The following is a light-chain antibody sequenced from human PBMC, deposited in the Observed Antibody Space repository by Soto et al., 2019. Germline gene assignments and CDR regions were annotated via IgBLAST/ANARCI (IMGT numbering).Light chain of an antibody. CDR2: GAS. Sequence: EIVITQSPATLSVSVGERVTLSCRASQSVSTTLSWYQQKPGQAPRLLIYGASTRATGIPARFSGSGSGTEFTLSICSLQSEHFAVYYCHQYNNWPPAVGGGTKVDTK. CDR1: QSVSTT. V-gene: IGKV3-15*01. CDR3: HQYNNWPPA. J-gene: IGKJ4*01.